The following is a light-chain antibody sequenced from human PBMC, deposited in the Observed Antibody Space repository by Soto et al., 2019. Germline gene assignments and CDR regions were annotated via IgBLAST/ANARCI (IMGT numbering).Light chain of an antibody. CDR2: GAS. CDR3: QQYGSSGT. V-gene: IGKV3-20*01. Sequence: EIVLTQSPGTLSLSPGERATLSCRASQSVSNNYLAWYQQKPGHAPRLLIYGASNRATGTPDRFSGSGSGNDFPLTISRLEHEDFALYYCQQYGSSGTFGQGTKVEIK. CDR1: QSVSNNY. J-gene: IGKJ1*01.